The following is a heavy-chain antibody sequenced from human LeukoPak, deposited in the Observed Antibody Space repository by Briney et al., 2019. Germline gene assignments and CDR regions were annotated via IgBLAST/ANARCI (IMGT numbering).Heavy chain of an antibody. V-gene: IGHV4-34*01. J-gene: IGHJ4*02. CDR2: INHSGST. CDR1: GGSFSGYY. CDR3: ARLGVTMVRGVNPRDY. D-gene: IGHD3-10*01. Sequence: SETLSLTCAVYGGSFSGYYWSWIRQPPGKGLEWIGEINHSGSTNYNPSLKSRVTISVDTSKNQFPLKLSSVTAADTAVYYCARLGVTMVRGVNPRDYWGQGTLVTVSS.